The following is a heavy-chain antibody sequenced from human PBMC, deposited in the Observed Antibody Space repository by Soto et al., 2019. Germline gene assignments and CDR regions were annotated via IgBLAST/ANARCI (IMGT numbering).Heavy chain of an antibody. D-gene: IGHD2-2*01. CDR1: GFTFSSYG. V-gene: IGHV3-33*01. CDR3: ARPFGICSSTSCPDYYYGMDV. Sequence: GGSLRLSCAASGFTFSSYGMHWARQAPGKGLEWVAVIWYDGSNKYYADSVKGRFTISRDNSKNTLYLQMNSLRAEDTAVYYCARPFGICSSTSCPDYYYGMDVWGQGTTVTVSS. J-gene: IGHJ6*02. CDR2: IWYDGSNK.